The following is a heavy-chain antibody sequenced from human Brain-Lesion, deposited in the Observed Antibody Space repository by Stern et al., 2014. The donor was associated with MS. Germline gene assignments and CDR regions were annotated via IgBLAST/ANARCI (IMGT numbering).Heavy chain of an antibody. V-gene: IGHV1-69*01. CDR1: GGTFSSYT. Sequence: QVQLMQSGAEVKKPGSSVKVSCKASGGTFSSYTISWVRQAPGQGLEWMGGITPIFGTPNYAQKFQGRVTISADESTSTAYMELSSLRSEDTAVYYCAREGVASMVNPFDYWGQGTLVTVSS. D-gene: IGHD5-18*01. CDR2: ITPIFGTP. J-gene: IGHJ4*02. CDR3: AREGVASMVNPFDY.